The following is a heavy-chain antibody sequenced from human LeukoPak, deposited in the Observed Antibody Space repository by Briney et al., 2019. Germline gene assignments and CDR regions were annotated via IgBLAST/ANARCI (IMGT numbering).Heavy chain of an antibody. D-gene: IGHD4-17*01. CDR1: GGTFSSYA. CDR2: IIPIFGTA. CDR3: ARTQTTVTSRYAFDI. V-gene: IGHV1-69*06. Sequence: GASVKVSCKASGGTFSSYAISWVRQAPGQGLEWMGGIIPIFGTANYAQKFQGRVTITADKSTSTAYMELSSLRSEDTAVYYCARTQTTVTSRYAFDIWGQGTMVTVSS. J-gene: IGHJ3*02.